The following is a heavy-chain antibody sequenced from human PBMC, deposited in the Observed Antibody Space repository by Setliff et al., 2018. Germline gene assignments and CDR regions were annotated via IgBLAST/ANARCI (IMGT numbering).Heavy chain of an antibody. D-gene: IGHD3-10*01. V-gene: IGHV4-30-4*02. CDR2: IYYTGKT. CDR1: GDSLSGDNYF. Sequence: PSETLSLTCTVSGDSLSGDNYFWSWIRHLPGKGLQWLGHIYYTGKTHYNPSLKSRLEMSVDTSKREFALRLSSVTAADTAVYYCARTSTYVLGSGSYWDRWFDPWSQGTLVTVSA. CDR3: ARTSTYVLGSGSYWDRWFDP. J-gene: IGHJ5*02.